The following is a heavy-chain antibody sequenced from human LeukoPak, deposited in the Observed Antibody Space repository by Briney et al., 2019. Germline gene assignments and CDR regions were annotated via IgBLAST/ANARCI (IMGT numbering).Heavy chain of an antibody. J-gene: IGHJ3*02. D-gene: IGHD4-17*01. CDR1: GFTFSSYG. CDR3: GGDDCGDYHDAFDI. V-gene: IGHV3-33*01. CDR2: IWYDGSNK. Sequence: GGSLRLSCAASGFTFSSYGMHWVRQAPGKGLEWVAVIWYDGSNKYYADSVKGRFTISRDNSKNTLYLQMNSLRAEDTAVYYCGGDDCGDYHDAFDIWGQGTMVTVSS.